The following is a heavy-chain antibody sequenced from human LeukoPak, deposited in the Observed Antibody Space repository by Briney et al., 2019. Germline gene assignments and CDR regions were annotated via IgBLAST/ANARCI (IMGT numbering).Heavy chain of an antibody. CDR3: ARDRRATVFDY. CDR1: GYTFTSYY. Sequence: ASVKVSCKASGYTFTSYYMHWVRQAPGQGLEWMGIINPSGGSTSYAQKFQGRVTMTRDMSISIAYMELSRLRSDDTAVYYCARDRRATVFDYWGQGTLVTVSS. J-gene: IGHJ4*02. V-gene: IGHV1-46*01. D-gene: IGHD5-12*01. CDR2: INPSGGST.